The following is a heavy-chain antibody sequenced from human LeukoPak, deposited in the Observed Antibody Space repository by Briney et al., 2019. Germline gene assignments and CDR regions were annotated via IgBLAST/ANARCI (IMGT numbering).Heavy chain of an antibody. D-gene: IGHD1-1*01. J-gene: IGHJ3*02. CDR3: ARDQLDAFDI. Sequence: SETLSLTCTVSGGSISSYYWSWIRQPPGKGLEWIGYIYYSGSTNYNPSLKSRVTISVDTSKNQFSLKLSSVTAADTAVYYCARDQLDAFDIWGQGTMVTVSS. CDR2: IYYSGST. CDR1: GGSISSYY. V-gene: IGHV4-59*01.